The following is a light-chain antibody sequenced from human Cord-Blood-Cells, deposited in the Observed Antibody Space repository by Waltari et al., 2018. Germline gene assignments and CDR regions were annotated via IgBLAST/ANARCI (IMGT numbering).Light chain of an antibody. CDR2: DVS. Sequence: QSALTHPASVSGSPGQSITISSPGTSSDVGGYNYVPWYQQHPGKAPKLMIYDVSNRPSGVSNRFSGSKSGNTASLTISGLQAEDEADYYCSSYTSSSTYVFGTGTKVTVL. CDR1: SSDVGGYNY. V-gene: IGLV2-14*01. J-gene: IGLJ1*01. CDR3: SSYTSSSTYV.